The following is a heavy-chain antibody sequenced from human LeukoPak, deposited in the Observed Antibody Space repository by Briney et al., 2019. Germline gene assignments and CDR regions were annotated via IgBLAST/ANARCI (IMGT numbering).Heavy chain of an antibody. CDR1: GGTFSSYA. CDR3: ATPAAYRGGDCYAYFDY. V-gene: IGHV1-69*05. Sequence: SVKVSCKASGGTFSSYAISWVRQAPGQGLEWMGRIIPIFGTANYAQKFQGRVTITTDESTSTAYMELSSLRSEDTAVYYCATPAAYRGGDCYAYFDYWGQGTLVTVSS. D-gene: IGHD2-21*02. CDR2: IIPIFGTA. J-gene: IGHJ4*02.